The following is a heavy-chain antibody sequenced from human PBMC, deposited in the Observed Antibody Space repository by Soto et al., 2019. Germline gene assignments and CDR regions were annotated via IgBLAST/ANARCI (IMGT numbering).Heavy chain of an antibody. Sequence: ASVKVSCKASGYTFTSYYMHWVRQAPGQGLEWMGIINRNGGNTSYAQKFQGRVTMTRDTSTSTAYMELRSLRSDDTAVYYCAREGPAPYYYYGMDVWGQGSTVTVS. J-gene: IGHJ6*02. CDR2: INRNGGNT. V-gene: IGHV1-46*01. CDR1: GYTFTSYY. CDR3: AREGPAPYYYYGMDV.